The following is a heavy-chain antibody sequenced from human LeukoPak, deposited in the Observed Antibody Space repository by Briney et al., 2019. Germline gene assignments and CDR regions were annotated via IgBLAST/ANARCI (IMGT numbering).Heavy chain of an antibody. CDR3: ARQPLYCSSAGCYCNGVCPHAY. J-gene: IGHJ4*02. V-gene: IGHV4-39*01. CDR2: IYYSGST. Sequence: SETLSLTCTVSGGSVSSSSYYWGWIRQPPGKGLEWIGSIYYSGSTYYTPSLKSRVTISLDTSKNQLSLRLSSVTAADTAVYYCARQPLYCSSAGCYCNGVCPHAYWGQGTLVTVSS. D-gene: IGHD2-2*01. CDR1: GGSVSSSSYY.